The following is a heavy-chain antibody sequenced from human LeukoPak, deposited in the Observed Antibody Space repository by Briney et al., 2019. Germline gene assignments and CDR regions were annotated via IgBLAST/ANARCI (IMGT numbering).Heavy chain of an antibody. Sequence: ASVEVSCKASGYTFSSYGVSWLRQAPGQRLEWRGWISAYNGNTNYAQKLQGRVTMTTDTSTSTAYMELRSLRSDDTAVYYCARGDCSDCSCFFDYWGKGTLVTVSS. D-gene: IGHD2-15*01. CDR2: ISAYNGNT. J-gene: IGHJ4*02. CDR1: GYTFSSYG. V-gene: IGHV1-18*01. CDR3: ARGDCSDCSCFFDY.